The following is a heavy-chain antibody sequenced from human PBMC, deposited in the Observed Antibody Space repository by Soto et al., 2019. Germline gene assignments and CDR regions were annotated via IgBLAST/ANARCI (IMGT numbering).Heavy chain of an antibody. V-gene: IGHV4-34*01. D-gene: IGHD3-9*01. CDR1: CGSVSGYY. J-gene: IGHJ6*02. CDR2: INHSGNT. Sequence: PSETLSLTCPVYCGSVSGYYLRLVRQPPVKGLEWVGEINHSGNTHLNPALNSRVTISVDTSKNQFSLKLSSVTAADTAVYYCARHFGSYDILTGYPYYYGMDVWGQATTVTVSS. CDR3: ARHFGSYDILTGYPYYYGMDV.